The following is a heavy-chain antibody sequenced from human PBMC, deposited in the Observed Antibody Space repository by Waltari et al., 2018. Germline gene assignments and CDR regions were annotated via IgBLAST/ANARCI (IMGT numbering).Heavy chain of an antibody. CDR2: IYYSGST. Sequence: QLQLQESGPGLVKPSETLSLTCTVSGGSISSSSYYWGWIRQPPGKGLEWIGSIYYSGSTYYHPSLKSRVTISVDTSKNQFSLKLSSVTAADTAVYYCASSIGLRFLEWLSSDYWGQGTLVTVSS. CDR3: ASSIGLRFLEWLSSDY. CDR1: GGSISSSSYY. J-gene: IGHJ4*02. D-gene: IGHD3-3*01. V-gene: IGHV4-39*01.